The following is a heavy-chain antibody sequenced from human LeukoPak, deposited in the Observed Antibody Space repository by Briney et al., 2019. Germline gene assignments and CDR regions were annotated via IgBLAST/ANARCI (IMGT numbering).Heavy chain of an antibody. J-gene: IGHJ6*03. CDR3: ARDAVGATRYYYYYYMDV. CDR1: GGTFSSYA. Sequence: GASVKVSCKASGGTFSSYAISWVREAPGEGLEWMGGIIPIFGTANSAQKFQGGDTATADKSTSTAYLGLSSLRSEDTAVYYCARDAVGATRYYYYYYMDVWGKGTTVTVSS. V-gene: IGHV1-69*06. CDR2: IIPIFGTA. D-gene: IGHD1-26*01.